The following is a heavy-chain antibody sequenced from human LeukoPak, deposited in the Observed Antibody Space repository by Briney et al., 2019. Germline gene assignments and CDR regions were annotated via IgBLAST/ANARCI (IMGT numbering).Heavy chain of an antibody. CDR3: ARIVVARFDP. CDR1: GGSISNYY. J-gene: IGHJ5*02. Sequence: SETLSLTCTVSGGSISNYYWSWIRQPPGKGLEWIGYIYYGGSTNYNPSLKSRVTISVDTSKKQFSLKLSSVTAADTAVYYCARIVVARFDPWGQGTLVTVSS. D-gene: IGHD2-2*01. V-gene: IGHV4-59*01. CDR2: IYYGGST.